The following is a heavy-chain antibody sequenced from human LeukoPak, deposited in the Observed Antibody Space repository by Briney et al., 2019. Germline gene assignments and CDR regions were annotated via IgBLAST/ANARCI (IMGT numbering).Heavy chain of an antibody. CDR3: ARGIRRIAAAGSWFDP. J-gene: IGHJ5*02. V-gene: IGHV4-59*08. Sequence: KSSETLSLTCTVSGGSISSYYWSWIRQPPGKGLEWIGYIYYSGSTNYNPSLKSRVTISVDTSKNQFSLKLSSVTAADTAVYYCARGIRRIAAAGSWFDPWGQGTLVTVSS. D-gene: IGHD6-13*01. CDR2: IYYSGST. CDR1: GGSISSYY.